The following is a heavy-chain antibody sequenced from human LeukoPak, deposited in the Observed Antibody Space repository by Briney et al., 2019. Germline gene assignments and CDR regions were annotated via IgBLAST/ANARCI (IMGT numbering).Heavy chain of an antibody. Sequence: GRSLRLSCAASGFIFSSYAMHWVRQAPGKGLEWVSTTSAGGSSTYYADSVKGRFTISRDNSKNTFYLQMNSLRAEDTAAYYCAKGGYCSSSSCYYGWFEPWGQGTLVTVSS. CDR2: TSAGGSST. CDR3: AKGGYCSSSSCYYGWFEP. D-gene: IGHD2-2*01. V-gene: IGHV3-23*01. J-gene: IGHJ5*02. CDR1: GFIFSSYA.